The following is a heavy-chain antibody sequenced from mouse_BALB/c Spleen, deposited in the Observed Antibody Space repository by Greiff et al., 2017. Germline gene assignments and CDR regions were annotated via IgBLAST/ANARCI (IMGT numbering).Heavy chain of an antibody. CDR2: ISSGGSYT. D-gene: IGHD1-1*01. CDR1: GFTFSSYA. CDR3: AKPVRGYCGWFAY. V-gene: IGHV5-9-3*01. Sequence: DVKLVESGGGLVKPGGSLKLSCAASGFTFSSYAMSWVRQTPEKRLEWVATISSGGSYTYYPDSVKGRFTISRDNAKNTLYLQMSSLRSEDSAVYYCAKPVRGYCGWFAYWGQGTLVTVSA. J-gene: IGHJ3*01.